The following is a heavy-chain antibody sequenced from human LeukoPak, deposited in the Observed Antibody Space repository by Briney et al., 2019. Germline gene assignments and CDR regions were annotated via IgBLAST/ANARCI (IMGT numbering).Heavy chain of an antibody. CDR3: ASTRGRDGYNYYFDY. D-gene: IGHD5-24*01. CDR2: IYPGDSDT. J-gene: IGHJ4*02. V-gene: IGHV5-51*01. CDR1: GYSFTSYW. Sequence: GESLKISCKGSGYSFTSYWIGWVRQMPGKGLEWMGIIYPGDSDTRYSPSLQGQVTISADKSISTAYLQWSSLKASDTAMYYCASTRGRDGYNYYFDYWGQGTLVTVSS.